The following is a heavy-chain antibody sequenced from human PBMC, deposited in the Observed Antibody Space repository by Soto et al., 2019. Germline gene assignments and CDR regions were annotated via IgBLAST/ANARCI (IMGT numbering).Heavy chain of an antibody. CDR3: ARGDSTDCSNGVCSFFYNHDMDV. CDR1: GYTFTSYA. D-gene: IGHD2-8*01. J-gene: IGHJ6*02. Sequence: GASVKVSCKASGYTFTSYAMHWVRQAPGQGLEWLGRINPKSGGTSTAQKFQGWVTMTTDTSISTASMELTRLTSDDTAIYYCARGDSTDCSNGVCSFFYNHDMDVWGQGTTVTVSS. CDR2: INPKSGGT. V-gene: IGHV1-2*04.